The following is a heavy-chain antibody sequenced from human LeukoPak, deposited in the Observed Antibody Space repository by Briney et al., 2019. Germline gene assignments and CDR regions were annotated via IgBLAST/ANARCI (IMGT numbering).Heavy chain of an antibody. CDR1: GFTFSSYW. CDR2: IYSGGST. Sequence: GGSLRLSCAASGFTFSSYWMHWVRQAPGKGLEWVSLIYSGGSTYYADSVKGRFTISRDNSKNTLSLQMNSLRAEDTAVYYCARDGRLQPPYFYYGMDVWGQGTSVTVSS. D-gene: IGHD5-24*01. CDR3: ARDGRLQPPYFYYGMDV. J-gene: IGHJ6*02. V-gene: IGHV3-66*01.